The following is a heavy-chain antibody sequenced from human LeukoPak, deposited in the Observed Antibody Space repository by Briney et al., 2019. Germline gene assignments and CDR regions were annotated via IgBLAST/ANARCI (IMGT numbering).Heavy chain of an antibody. J-gene: IGHJ4*02. D-gene: IGHD2-21*02. CDR3: ARGPGAYCGGDCYLFDY. V-gene: IGHV3-66*02. Sequence: PGGSLRLSCAASGFTVSSSYMSWVRQAPGKGLEWVSVIYSGGSTYYAESVKGRFTVSRDNSKNTLYLQMNSLRVEDTAVYYCARGPGAYCGGDCYLFDYWGQGILVTVSS. CDR1: GFTVSSSY. CDR2: IYSGGST.